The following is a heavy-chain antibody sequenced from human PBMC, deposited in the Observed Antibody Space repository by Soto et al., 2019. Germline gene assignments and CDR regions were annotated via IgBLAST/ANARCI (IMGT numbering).Heavy chain of an antibody. CDR2: ISSNSDTI. D-gene: IGHD1-26*01. CDR3: VKDMKWGGMTTSHYFDS. J-gene: IGHJ4*02. CDR1: GFTIDDYA. Sequence: EVQLVESGGGLVQPGRSLRLSCAASGFTIDDYAMHWVRQVPGKGLEWVSGISSNSDTIDYADAVKGRFTISRDNSKNSLFLQMNTLRPEDTALYYCVKDMKWGGMTTSHYFDSWGQGTLVTVSS. V-gene: IGHV3-9*01.